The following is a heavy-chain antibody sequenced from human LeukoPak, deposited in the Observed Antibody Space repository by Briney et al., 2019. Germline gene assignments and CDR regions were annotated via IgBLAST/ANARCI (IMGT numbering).Heavy chain of an antibody. Sequence: KPSETLSLTCAVSGGSVSSGGYSWSGIRQPPGKGLVWIGYIYHSGSTYYNPSLKSRVTISVDRSKNQFSLKLRSVTAADTAVYYCARAEDSYYYFDYWGHGTLVTVSS. V-gene: IGHV4-30-2*01. CDR1: GGSVSSGGYS. CDR3: ARAEDSYYYFDY. CDR2: IYHSGST. J-gene: IGHJ4*01. D-gene: IGHD1-26*01.